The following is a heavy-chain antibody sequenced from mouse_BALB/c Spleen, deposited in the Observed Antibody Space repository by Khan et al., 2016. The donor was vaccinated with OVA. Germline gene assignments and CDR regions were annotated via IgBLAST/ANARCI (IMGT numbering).Heavy chain of an antibody. Sequence: MQLEESGAELVKPGASVKLSCTASGFNIKDTYIHWEKQRPEQGLEWIGRVDPANGNTKYDPKFQGKATITADISSNTAYLQLNSLTSEDTAVYYCSRSIYYYDAMDYWGQGTSVTVSS. CDR1: GFNIKDTY. CDR2: VDPANGNT. J-gene: IGHJ4*01. CDR3: SRSIYYYDAMDY. D-gene: IGHD1-1*01. V-gene: IGHV14-3*02.